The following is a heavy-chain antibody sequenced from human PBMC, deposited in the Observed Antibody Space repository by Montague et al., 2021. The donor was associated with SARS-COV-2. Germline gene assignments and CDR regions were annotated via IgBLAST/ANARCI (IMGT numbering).Heavy chain of an antibody. J-gene: IGHJ4*02. V-gene: IGHV4-34*01. Sequence: SETRSLTCAIYGGSFSGYFWSWTRQSPGKGLEWIGEISYTGHTSYNPSLQSRVSISGDSSENQFSLTLTSVTAADTAVYYCARSHYSVSWCPDWGQGTPVTVSS. D-gene: IGHD5/OR15-5a*01. CDR2: ISYTGHT. CDR1: GGSFSGYF. CDR3: ARSHYSVSWCPD.